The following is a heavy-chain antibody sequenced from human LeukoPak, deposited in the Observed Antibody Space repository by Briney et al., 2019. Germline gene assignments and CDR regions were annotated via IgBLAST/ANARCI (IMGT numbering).Heavy chain of an antibody. CDR1: GFTFSSYG. CDR2: ISGSVGTI. D-gene: IGHD2-8*01. Sequence: QPGGTLRLSCAASGFTFSSYGMSWVRQAPGKGLEWVSSISGSVGTIYYADSVKGRFTISRDNSKNTLYLQMNSLRAEDTAVYYCAKAPLRYCTNGVCEGLDYWGQGTLVTVSS. V-gene: IGHV3-23*01. J-gene: IGHJ4*02. CDR3: AKAPLRYCTNGVCEGLDY.